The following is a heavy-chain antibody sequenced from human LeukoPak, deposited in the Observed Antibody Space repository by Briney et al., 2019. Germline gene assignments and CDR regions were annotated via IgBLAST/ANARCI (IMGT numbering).Heavy chain of an antibody. V-gene: IGHV4-59*08. D-gene: IGHD1-1*01. CDR3: ARRRYNWNDASDAFDI. CDR1: GGSFSGYY. Sequence: SETLSLTCAVYGGSFSGYYWSWIRQPPGKGLEWIGYIYYSGSTNYNPSLKSRVTISVDTSKNQFSLKLSSVTAADTAVYYCARRRYNWNDASDAFDIWGQGTMVTVSS. CDR2: IYYSGST. J-gene: IGHJ3*02.